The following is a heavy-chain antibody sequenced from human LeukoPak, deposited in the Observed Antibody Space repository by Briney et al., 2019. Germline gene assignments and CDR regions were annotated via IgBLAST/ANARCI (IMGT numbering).Heavy chain of an antibody. Sequence: ASVKVSCKASGYTFTSYAMNWVRQAPGQGLEWMGWINTNTGNPTYAQGFTGRFVFSLDTSVSTAYLQISSLKAEDTAVYYCARVATPELWFGELSLDYWGQGTLVTVS. CDR2: INTNTGNP. J-gene: IGHJ4*02. D-gene: IGHD3-10*01. V-gene: IGHV7-4-1*02. CDR1: GYTFTSYA. CDR3: ARVATPELWFGELSLDY.